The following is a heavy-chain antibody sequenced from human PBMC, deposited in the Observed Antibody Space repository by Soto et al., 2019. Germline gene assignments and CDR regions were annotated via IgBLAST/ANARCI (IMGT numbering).Heavy chain of an antibody. D-gene: IGHD4-4*01. CDR2: IIPIFGTA. J-gene: IGHJ4*02. V-gene: IGHV1-69*01. Sequence: QVQLVQSGAEVKKPGSSVKVSCKASGGTFSSYAISWVRQAPGQGLEWMGGIIPIFGTANYAQKFQGRVTITADESTSTAYMELSSLRSEDSAVYYCASSVGGGNSASDYYDYWGQGTLVTVSS. CDR3: ASSVGGGNSASDYYDY. CDR1: GGTFSSYA.